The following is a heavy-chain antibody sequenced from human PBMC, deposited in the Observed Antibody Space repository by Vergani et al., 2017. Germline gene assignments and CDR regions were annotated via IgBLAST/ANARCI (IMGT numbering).Heavy chain of an antibody. J-gene: IGHJ6*02. D-gene: IGHD6-13*01. Sequence: QVQLVQSGAEVKKPGPSVKVSCKASGGTFSSYAISWVRQAPGQGLEWMGGNIPIFGTANYAQKFQGRVTITADESTSTANMELSRLRSEETAVYYWARRETYSRALSDYYGMDVWGQGTTVTVSS. CDR3: ARRETYSRALSDYYGMDV. CDR1: GGTFSSYA. CDR2: NIPIFGTA. V-gene: IGHV1-69*01.